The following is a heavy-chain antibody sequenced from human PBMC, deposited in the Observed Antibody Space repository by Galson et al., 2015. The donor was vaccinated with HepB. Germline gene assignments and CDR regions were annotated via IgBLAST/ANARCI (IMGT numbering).Heavy chain of an antibody. CDR1: GFTFSSYN. Sequence: SLRLSCAASGFTFSSYNMNWVRQVAGKGLEWIAYISATGTTIEYPDSVKGRFTISRDNAKNSLFLQMGSLRAEDTGVYYCARDSRAIFGEPNWFDPWGQGTLVTVSS. V-gene: IGHV3-48*01. D-gene: IGHD3-3*01. J-gene: IGHJ5*02. CDR2: ISATGTTI. CDR3: ARDSRAIFGEPNWFDP.